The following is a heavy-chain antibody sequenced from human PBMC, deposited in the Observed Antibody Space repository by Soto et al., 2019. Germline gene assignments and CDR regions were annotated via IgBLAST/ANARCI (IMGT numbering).Heavy chain of an antibody. D-gene: IGHD3-10*01. Sequence: ASVKVSCKASGYTFTSYGISWVRQAPGQGLEWMGWISAYNGNTNYAQKLQGRVTMTTDTSTSTAYMELRSLRSVDTAVYYCASNMVRVVISEFDYWGQGTLVTVST. J-gene: IGHJ4*02. CDR2: ISAYNGNT. V-gene: IGHV1-18*01. CDR3: ASNMVRVVISEFDY. CDR1: GYTFTSYG.